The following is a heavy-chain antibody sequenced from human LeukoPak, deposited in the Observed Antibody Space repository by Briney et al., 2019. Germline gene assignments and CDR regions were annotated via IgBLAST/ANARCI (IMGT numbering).Heavy chain of an antibody. CDR2: ISWNSGSI. V-gene: IGHV3-9*01. Sequence: GGSLRLSCAASGFTFSSYWMSWVRQAPGKGLEWVSGISWNSGSIGYADSVKGRFTISRDNAKNSLYLQMNSLRAEDTALYYCAKDASVAGTFYFDYWGQGTLVTVSS. J-gene: IGHJ4*02. D-gene: IGHD6-19*01. CDR1: GFTFSSYW. CDR3: AKDASVAGTFYFDY.